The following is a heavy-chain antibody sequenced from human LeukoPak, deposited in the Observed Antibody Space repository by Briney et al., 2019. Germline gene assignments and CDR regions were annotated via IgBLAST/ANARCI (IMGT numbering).Heavy chain of an antibody. V-gene: IGHV3-30*04. D-gene: IGHD3-9*01. CDR2: ISYDGSNK. CDR1: GFSFSTYV. Sequence: GGSLRLSCAASGFSFSTYVMHWVRQAPGKGLEWVAFISYDGSNKYYADSVKGRFTISRDNAKNSLYLQMNSLRAEDTAVYYCARGHYDILTGYSFDYWGQGTLVTVSS. CDR3: ARGHYDILTGYSFDY. J-gene: IGHJ4*02.